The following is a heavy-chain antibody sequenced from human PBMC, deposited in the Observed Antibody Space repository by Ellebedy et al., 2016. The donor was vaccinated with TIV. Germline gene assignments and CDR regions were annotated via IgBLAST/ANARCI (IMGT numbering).Heavy chain of an antibody. Sequence: AASVKVSCKASGYTFTGYYLHWVRQAPGHGLEWMGWINPNSGGTNYAQKFQGRVSMTRDTSINTAYMELGTLTSADTAGYYCAKVRIAVAGTGWFDPWGQGTLVTVSS. D-gene: IGHD6-19*01. CDR3: AKVRIAVAGTGWFDP. CDR2: INPNSGGT. J-gene: IGHJ5*02. V-gene: IGHV1-2*02. CDR1: GYTFTGYY.